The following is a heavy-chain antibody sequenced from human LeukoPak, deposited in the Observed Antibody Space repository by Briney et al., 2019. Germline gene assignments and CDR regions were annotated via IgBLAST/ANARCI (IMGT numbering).Heavy chain of an antibody. J-gene: IGHJ4*02. CDR1: GYTFTGYY. Sequence: ASVKVSCKASGYTFTGYYMHWVRQAPGQGLEWMGWINPNSGGTNYAQKFQGWVTMTRDTSISTAYMELSRLRSDDTAVYYCARAMSPWDYGDYAVDYWGQGTLVTVSS. CDR2: INPNSGGT. CDR3: ARAMSPWDYGDYAVDY. V-gene: IGHV1-2*04. D-gene: IGHD4-17*01.